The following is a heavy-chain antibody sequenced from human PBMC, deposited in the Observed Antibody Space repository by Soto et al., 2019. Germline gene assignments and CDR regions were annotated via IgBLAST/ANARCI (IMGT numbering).Heavy chain of an antibody. CDR3: ARDGPAAAIWFDP. J-gene: IGHJ5*02. Sequence: GASVKVSCKASGGTFSSYTISWVRQAPGQGLEWMGRIIPILGIANYAQKFQGRVKITADKSTSTAYMELSSLRFGDTAVYYCARDGPAAAIWFDPWGQGTLVTVSS. CDR1: GGTFSSYT. D-gene: IGHD2-2*01. V-gene: IGHV1-69*04. CDR2: IIPILGIA.